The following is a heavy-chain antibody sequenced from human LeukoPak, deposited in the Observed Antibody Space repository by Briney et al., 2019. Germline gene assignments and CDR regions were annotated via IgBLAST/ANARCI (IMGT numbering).Heavy chain of an antibody. V-gene: IGHV4-59*08. D-gene: IGHD3-10*01. J-gene: IGHJ3*02. CDR1: GGSISSYY. CDR3: ARRIGPYYYAFDI. CDR2: IYYSGST. Sequence: SETLSLTCTVSGGSISSYYWSWIRQPPGKGLEWIGYIYYSGSTNYNPSLKSRVTISVDTSKNQFSLKLSSVTAADTAVYYCARRIGPYYYAFDIWGQGTMVTVSP.